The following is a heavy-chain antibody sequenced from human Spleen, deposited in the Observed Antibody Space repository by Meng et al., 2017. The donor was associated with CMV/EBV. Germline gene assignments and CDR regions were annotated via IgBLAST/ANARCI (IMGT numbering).Heavy chain of an antibody. D-gene: IGHD2-21*01. CDR1: GFTFDDYG. V-gene: IGHV3-7*01. CDR2: IKEDGSEK. Sequence: GESLKISCAASGFTFDDYGMSWVRQAPGRGLEWVANIKEDGSEKYYVDSVKGRFTISRDGASNSFSLQMHSLRAEDTAVYYCARDRTREYKLLRQRRKRDYYGLDVWGQGTTVTVSS. CDR3: ARDRTREYKLLRQRRKRDYYGLDV. J-gene: IGHJ6*02.